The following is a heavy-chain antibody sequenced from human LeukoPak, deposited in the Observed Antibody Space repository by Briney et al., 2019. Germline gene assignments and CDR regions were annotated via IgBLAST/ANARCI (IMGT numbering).Heavy chain of an antibody. V-gene: IGHV1-69*13. CDR2: IIPIFGTA. CDR1: GGTFSSYA. CDR3: AKEVYGDPSRWFDP. Sequence: SVKVSCKASGGTFSSYAISWVREAPGQGLEWMGGIIPIFGTANYAQKFQGRVTITADESTSTAYMELSSLRSEDTAVYYCAKEVYGDPSRWFDPWGQGTLVTVSS. D-gene: IGHD4-17*01. J-gene: IGHJ5*02.